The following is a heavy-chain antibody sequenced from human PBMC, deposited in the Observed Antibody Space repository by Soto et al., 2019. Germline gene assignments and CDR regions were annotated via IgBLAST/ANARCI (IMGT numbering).Heavy chain of an antibody. V-gene: IGHV4-31*03. D-gene: IGHD5-12*01. CDR1: GGSISSGGYY. Sequence: QVQLQESGPGLVKPSQTLSLTGTVSGGSISSGGYYWSWIRQHPGKGLEWIGYIYYSGSTYYNPSLKRRVTISVDTSKNQFSLKLSSVTAADTAVYDCARSRAKSGYDQVALTMRDEYYMDVWGKGNTDTVSS. CDR2: IYYSGST. J-gene: IGHJ6*03. CDR3: ARSRAKSGYDQVALTMRDEYYMDV.